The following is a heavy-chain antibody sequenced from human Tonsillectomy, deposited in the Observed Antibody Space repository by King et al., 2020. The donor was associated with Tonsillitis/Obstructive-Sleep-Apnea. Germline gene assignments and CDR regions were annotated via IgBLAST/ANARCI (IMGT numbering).Heavy chain of an antibody. CDR2: ISYDGSFK. Sequence: VQLVESGGGVVQPGRSLRLSCAASGFTFSSYTMHWVRQAPGKGLEWVAVISYDGSFKYYADSVKGRFTISRDNSKNTLYLQMNSLRTEDTAVFYCAREPPRSTSPLSYSAMDVWGQGTTVTVS. D-gene: IGHD2-2*01. CDR3: AREPPRSTSPLSYSAMDV. J-gene: IGHJ6*02. V-gene: IGHV3-30*04. CDR1: GFTFSSYT.